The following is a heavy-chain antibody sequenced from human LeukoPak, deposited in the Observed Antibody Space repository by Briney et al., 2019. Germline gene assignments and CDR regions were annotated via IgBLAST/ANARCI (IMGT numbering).Heavy chain of an antibody. CDR2: ISYDGSNK. D-gene: IGHD3-10*01. CDR3: AREEGTFDY. J-gene: IGHJ4*02. Sequence: GGSLRLSCAASGFTFSSYAMPWVRQAPGKGLEWVAVISYDGSNKYYADSVKGRFTISRDNSKNTLYLQMNSLRAEDTAVYYCAREEGTFDYWGQGTPVTVSS. CDR1: GFTFSSYA. V-gene: IGHV3-30-3*01.